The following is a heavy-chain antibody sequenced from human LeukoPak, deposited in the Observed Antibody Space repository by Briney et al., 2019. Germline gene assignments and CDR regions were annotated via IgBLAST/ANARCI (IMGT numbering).Heavy chain of an antibody. CDR2: MFHGGST. CDR3: ARLSTTRLTYYFDY. CDR1: GGSTTSSSYH. V-gene: IGHV4-39*01. Sequence: MPSETLSLTCTVSGGSTTSSSYHWVWIRQPPGEGLEWIGSMFHGGSTYDNPSLKSRVTISGDASKNQFSLKLTSVIATDTAVYYCARLSTTRLTYYFDYWGQGILVTVSS. D-gene: IGHD2-2*01. J-gene: IGHJ4*02.